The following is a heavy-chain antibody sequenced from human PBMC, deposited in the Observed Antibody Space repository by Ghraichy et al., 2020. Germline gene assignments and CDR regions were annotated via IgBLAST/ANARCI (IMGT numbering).Heavy chain of an antibody. D-gene: IGHD2-2*01. J-gene: IGHJ5*02. CDR3: AKGSSPTPANNWFDP. CDR2: ISWNSGSI. Sequence: GGSLRLSCAASGFTFDDYAMHWVRQAPGKGLEWVSGISWNSGSIGYADSVKGRFTISRDNAKNSLYLQMNSLRAEDTALYYCAKGSSPTPANNWFDPWGQGTLVTVSS. V-gene: IGHV3-9*01. CDR1: GFTFDDYA.